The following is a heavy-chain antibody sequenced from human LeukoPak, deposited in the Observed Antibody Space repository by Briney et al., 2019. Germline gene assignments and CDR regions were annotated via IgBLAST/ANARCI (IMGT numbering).Heavy chain of an antibody. D-gene: IGHD6-13*01. CDR3: AKLAAAGTGDY. CDR1: GFTFSSYA. V-gene: IGHV3-23*01. J-gene: IGHJ4*02. CDR2: ISGSGSST. Sequence: GGSLRPSCAASGFTFSSYAMSWVRQAPGKGLEWVSGISGSGSSTYYTDSVKGRFTISRDNSKNTLYLQMNSLRAEDTAVYYCAKLAAAGTGDYWGQGTLVTVSS.